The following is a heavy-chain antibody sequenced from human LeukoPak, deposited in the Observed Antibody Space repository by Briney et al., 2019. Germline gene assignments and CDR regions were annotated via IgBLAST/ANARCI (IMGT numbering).Heavy chain of an antibody. CDR3: ARDLPSPWFGYDY. D-gene: IGHD3-10*01. V-gene: IGHV4-59*01. Sequence: SETLSLTCTISGDSISSYYWSWIRQPPGKGLEWIGYIYYSGSTNYNPSLKSRVTISVDTSKNQFSLKLSSVTAADTAVYYCARDLPSPWFGYDYWGQGTLVTVSS. J-gene: IGHJ4*02. CDR1: GDSISSYY. CDR2: IYYSGST.